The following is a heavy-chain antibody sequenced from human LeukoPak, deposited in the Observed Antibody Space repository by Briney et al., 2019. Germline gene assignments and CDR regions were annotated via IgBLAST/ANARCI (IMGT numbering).Heavy chain of an antibody. Sequence: SETLSLTCTVSGGSISSSYWWSWVRQPPGKGLEWIGEIYHSGSTNYNPSLNSRVTISVDKSKNQFSLKLSSVTAADMAVYYCARDSSHNWFDPWGQGTLVTVSS. CDR3: ARDSSHNWFDP. CDR1: GGSISSSYW. J-gene: IGHJ5*02. D-gene: IGHD6-19*01. V-gene: IGHV4-4*02. CDR2: IYHSGST.